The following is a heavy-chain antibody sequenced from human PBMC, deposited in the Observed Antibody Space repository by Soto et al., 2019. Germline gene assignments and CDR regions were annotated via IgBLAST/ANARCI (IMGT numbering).Heavy chain of an antibody. V-gene: IGHV4-34*01. D-gene: IGHD5-12*01. CDR1: GGSFSGYY. CDR2: INHSGST. Sequence: QVQLQQWGAGLLKPSETLSLTCAVYGGSFSGYYWSWIRQPPGKGLEWIGEINHSGSTNYNPSLKSRVTISVDTSKNQFSLKLSSVTAADTAVYYCARGGYSGYDPRYWYFDLWGRGTLVTVSS. J-gene: IGHJ2*01. CDR3: ARGGYSGYDPRYWYFDL.